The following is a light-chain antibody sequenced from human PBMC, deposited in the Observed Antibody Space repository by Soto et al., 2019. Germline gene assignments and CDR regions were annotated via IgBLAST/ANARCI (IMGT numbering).Light chain of an antibody. V-gene: IGKV2D-29*02. Sequence: EIVMTQTPLSLSVTPGQPASISCKSSQSLLHSDGKTYLFWYLQKPDQSPQLLTYGAANRFSGVPDRFSVSESGTHFTLQLSRVEAEDVGLYYCMQSKQFPLTFGGGTKVEIK. CDR3: MQSKQFPLT. CDR2: GAA. CDR1: QSLLHSDGKTY. J-gene: IGKJ4*01.